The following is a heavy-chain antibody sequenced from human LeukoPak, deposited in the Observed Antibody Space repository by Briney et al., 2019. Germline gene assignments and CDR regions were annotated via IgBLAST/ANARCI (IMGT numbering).Heavy chain of an antibody. CDR3: ARVLSYYYGSGSPSDY. V-gene: IGHV3-53*01. CDR1: GFTVSINS. Sequence: GGSLRLSCTVSGFTVSINSMSWVRQAPGKGLEWVSFIYSDNTHYSDSVKGRFTISRDNAKNTLYLQMNSLRAEDTAVYYCARVLSYYYGSGSPSDYWGQGTLVTVSS. J-gene: IGHJ4*02. CDR2: IYSDNT. D-gene: IGHD3-10*01.